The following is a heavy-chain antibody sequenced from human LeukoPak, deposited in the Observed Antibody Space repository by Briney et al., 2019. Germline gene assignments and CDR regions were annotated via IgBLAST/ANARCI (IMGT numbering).Heavy chain of an antibody. Sequence: ASVKVSCKASGYTFTGYYMHWVRQAPGQGLEWMGIINPSGGSTSYAQKFQGRVTMTRDTSTSTVYMELSSLSSEDTAVYYCARDGRERYSSGWTDAFDIWGQGTMVTVSS. D-gene: IGHD6-19*01. CDR1: GYTFTGYY. J-gene: IGHJ3*02. CDR2: INPSGGST. V-gene: IGHV1-46*01. CDR3: ARDGRERYSSGWTDAFDI.